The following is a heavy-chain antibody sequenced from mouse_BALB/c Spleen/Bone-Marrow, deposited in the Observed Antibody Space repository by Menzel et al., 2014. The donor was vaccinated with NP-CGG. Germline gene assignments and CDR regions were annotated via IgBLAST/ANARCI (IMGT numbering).Heavy chain of an antibody. CDR2: ISSGGSYT. Sequence: EVKVVESGGDLVKPGGSLKLSCAASGFTFSSYGMSWVRQTPDKRLEWVATISSGGSYTYYPDSVKGRFTISRDNAKSTLYLQMSSLKSEDTAMYYCARDGLDYWGQGTTLTVSS. CDR3: ARDGLDY. V-gene: IGHV5-6*01. CDR1: GFTFSSYG. J-gene: IGHJ2*01. D-gene: IGHD2-3*01.